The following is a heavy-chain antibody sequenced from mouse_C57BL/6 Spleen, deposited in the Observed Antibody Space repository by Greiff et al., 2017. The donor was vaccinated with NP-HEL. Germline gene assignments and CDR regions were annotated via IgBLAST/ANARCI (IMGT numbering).Heavy chain of an antibody. CDR2: ISYDGSN. CDR3: ASGAYYDGSSEFAY. D-gene: IGHD1-1*01. CDR1: GYSITSGYY. Sequence: EVQLVESGPGLVKPSQSLSLTCSVTGYSITSGYYWNWIRQFPGNKLEWMGYISYDGSNNYNPSLKNRISITRDTSKNQFFLKLNSVTTEDTATYYCASGAYYDGSSEFAYWGQGTLVTVSA. J-gene: IGHJ3*01. V-gene: IGHV3-6*01.